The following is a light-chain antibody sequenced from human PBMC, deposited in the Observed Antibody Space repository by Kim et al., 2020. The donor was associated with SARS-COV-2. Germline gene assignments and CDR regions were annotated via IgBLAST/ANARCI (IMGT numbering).Light chain of an antibody. V-gene: IGKV1-5*03. CDR1: QSINSW. CDR2: KTS. Sequence: DIQMTQPPSTLSASVGDSVTITCRASQSINSWLAWYQQKPGKAPKLMIYKTSTLESGVPSRFSGSGSGTEFTLTISSLHPDDFATYYCQQYDSYSPYGFGQGTKLEI. CDR3: QQYDSYSPYG. J-gene: IGKJ2*03.